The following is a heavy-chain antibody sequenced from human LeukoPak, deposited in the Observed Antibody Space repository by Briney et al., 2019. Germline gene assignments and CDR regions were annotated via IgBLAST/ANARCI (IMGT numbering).Heavy chain of an antibody. CDR1: GYTFTSYY. D-gene: IGHD1-26*01. CDR2: INPSGGST. Sequence: ASVKVSCKASGYTFTSYYMHWVRRAPGQGLEWMGIINPSGGSTSYAQKFQGRVTMTRDTSTSTVYMELSSLRSEDTAVYYCARDAGSGSYLTGGYFDYWGQGTLVTVSS. J-gene: IGHJ4*02. V-gene: IGHV1-46*01. CDR3: ARDAGSGSYLTGGYFDY.